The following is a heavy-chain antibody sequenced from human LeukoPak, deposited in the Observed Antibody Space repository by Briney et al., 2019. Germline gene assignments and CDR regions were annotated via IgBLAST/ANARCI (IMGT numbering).Heavy chain of an antibody. CDR2: IYYSGST. Sequence: SETLSLTCTVSGGSITSYYWSWFRQPPGKGLEWIGSIYYSGSTYYNPSLKSRVTISVDTSKNQFSLKLSSVTAADTAVYYCVYYTRNYYDSSGSFPRGRARRYYFDYWGQGTLVTVSS. V-gene: IGHV4-59*05. CDR3: VYYTRNYYDSSGSFPRGRARRYYFDY. J-gene: IGHJ4*02. D-gene: IGHD3-22*01. CDR1: GGSITSYY.